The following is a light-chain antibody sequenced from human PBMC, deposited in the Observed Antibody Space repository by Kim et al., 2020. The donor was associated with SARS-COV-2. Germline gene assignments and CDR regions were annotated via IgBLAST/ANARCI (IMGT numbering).Light chain of an antibody. CDR1: QGITNY. CDR3: QNYNSAPWT. J-gene: IGKJ1*01. Sequence: ASFGDKVTITCQASQGITNYLAWYQQKPGKVPKLLIYAASTLQPGVPSRFSGSGSGTDFTLTISSLQPEDVATYYCQNYNSAPWTFGQGTKVDIK. V-gene: IGKV1-27*01. CDR2: AAS.